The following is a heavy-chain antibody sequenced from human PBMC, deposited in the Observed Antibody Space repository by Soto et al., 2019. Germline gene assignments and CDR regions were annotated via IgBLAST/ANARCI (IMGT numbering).Heavy chain of an antibody. Sequence: PWVSLILSCVASLFTISGYAMRWVRQTPGKVLEWVSAIRGGGGSTYYADSVKGRVSISIDSSDTTLYLQMNSLRAEDTAVYYCAKGTSEYNYGTYYYYYGMDVWGQGTTVTVSS. CDR1: LFTISGYA. D-gene: IGHD5-18*01. J-gene: IGHJ6*02. CDR2: IRGGGGST. CDR3: AKGTSEYNYGTYYYYYGMDV. V-gene: IGHV3-23*01.